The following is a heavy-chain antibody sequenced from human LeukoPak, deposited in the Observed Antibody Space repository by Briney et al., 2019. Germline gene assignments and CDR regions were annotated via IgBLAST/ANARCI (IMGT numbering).Heavy chain of an antibody. J-gene: IGHJ4*02. CDR2: IYYSGST. CDR3: ARGRRYYYDSSGYQPFDY. D-gene: IGHD3-22*01. V-gene: IGHV4-39*07. Sequence: SETLSLTCTVSGGSISSSSYYWGWIRQPPGKGLEWIGSIYYSGSTYYNPSLKSRVTISVDTSKNQISLKLSSVTAADTAVYYCARGRRYYYDSSGYQPFDYWGQGTLVTVSS. CDR1: GGSISSSSYY.